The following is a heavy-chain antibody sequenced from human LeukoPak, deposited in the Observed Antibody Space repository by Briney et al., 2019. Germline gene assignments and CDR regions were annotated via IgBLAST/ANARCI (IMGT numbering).Heavy chain of an antibody. CDR2: ISAYNGNT. CDR3: ARGNIGHPQGGRSFDY. D-gene: IGHD3-16*01. Sequence: ASVKASCKPPGYTFTSYGISWVRQAPGQGLEWMGWISAYNGNTNYAQKLQGRVTMTTDTSTSTAYMELRSLRSDNTAVYYCARGNIGHPQGGRSFDYWGQGTLVTVSS. CDR1: GYTFTSYG. J-gene: IGHJ4*02. V-gene: IGHV1-18*01.